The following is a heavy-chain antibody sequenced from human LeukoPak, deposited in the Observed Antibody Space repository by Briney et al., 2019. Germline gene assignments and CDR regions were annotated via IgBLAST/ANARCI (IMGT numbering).Heavy chain of an antibody. J-gene: IGHJ4*02. CDR2: ISGSGGST. D-gene: IGHD3-3*01. CDR1: GFTFSSYA. CDR3: AKDTHQGDFWSGYSSPYYFDY. V-gene: IGHV3-23*01. Sequence: PGGSLRLSCAASGFTFSSYAMSWVRQAPGKGLEWVSAISGSGGSTYYADSVKGRFTISRDNSKNTLYLQMNSLRAEDTAVYYCAKDTHQGDFWSGYSSPYYFDYWGQGTLVTVSS.